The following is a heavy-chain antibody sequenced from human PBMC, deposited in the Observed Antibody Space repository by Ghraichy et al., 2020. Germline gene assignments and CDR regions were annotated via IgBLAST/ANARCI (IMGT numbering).Heavy chain of an antibody. J-gene: IGHJ4*02. CDR1: GFTFSSYS. V-gene: IGHV3-21*01. D-gene: IGHD4-23*01. CDR3: ARDRALRWQGGDY. Sequence: GGSLRLSCAASGFTFSSYSMNWVRQAPGKGLEWVSSISSSSSYIYYADSVKGRFTISRDNAKNSLYLQMNSLRAEDTAVYYCARDRALRWQGGDYWGQGTLVTVSS. CDR2: ISSSSSYI.